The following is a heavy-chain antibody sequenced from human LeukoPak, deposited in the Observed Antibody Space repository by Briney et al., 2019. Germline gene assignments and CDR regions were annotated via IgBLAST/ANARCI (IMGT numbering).Heavy chain of an antibody. CDR3: ARGRRYGDYFDY. J-gene: IGHJ4*02. CDR2: INHSGST. CDR1: GGSFSGYY. D-gene: IGHD4-17*01. Sequence: PSETLSLTCAVYGGSFSGYYWSWIRQPPGKGLEWIGEINHSGSTNYNPSLKSRVTISVDTSKNQFSLKLSSVTAADTAVYNCARGRRYGDYFDYWGREPWSPSPQ. V-gene: IGHV4-34*01.